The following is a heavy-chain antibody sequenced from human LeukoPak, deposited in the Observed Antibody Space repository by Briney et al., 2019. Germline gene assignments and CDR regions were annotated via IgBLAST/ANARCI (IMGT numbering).Heavy chain of an antibody. CDR1: GYSFTSYW. V-gene: IGHV5-51*01. D-gene: IGHD3-22*01. CDR3: ARHVPDSSTSSWFDP. J-gene: IGHJ5*02. Sequence: PGESLKISGKGSGYSFTSYWIGWVRQMPGKGLEWMGIIYPGDSDTRYSPSFQGQVTISADKSISTAYLQWSSLKASDTAMYYCARHVPDSSTSSWFDPWGQGTLVTVSS. CDR2: IYPGDSDT.